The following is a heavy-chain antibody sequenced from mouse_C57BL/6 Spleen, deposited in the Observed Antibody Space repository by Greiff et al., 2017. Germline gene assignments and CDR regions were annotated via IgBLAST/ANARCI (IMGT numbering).Heavy chain of an antibody. CDR1: GFTFSSYA. CDR2: ISSGGDYI. CDR3: TRVPYYYGSSLIGDAMDY. D-gene: IGHD1-1*01. J-gene: IGHJ4*01. Sequence: DVMLVESGEGLVKPGGSLKLSCAASGFTFSSYAMSWVRQTPEKRLEWVAYISSGGDYIYYADTVKGRFTISRDNARNTLYLQMSSLKSEDTAMYYCTRVPYYYGSSLIGDAMDYWGQGTSVTVSS. V-gene: IGHV5-9-1*02.